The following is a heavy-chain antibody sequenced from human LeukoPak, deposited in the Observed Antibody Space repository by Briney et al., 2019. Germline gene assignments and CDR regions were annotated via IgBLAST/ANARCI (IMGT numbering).Heavy chain of an antibody. CDR1: GFTFSSYA. CDR3: AKDQHRRSMGSIAAAGS. Sequence: PGGSLRLSCAASGFTFSSYAMHWVRQAPGKGLEWVSAISGSGGSTYYADSVKGRFTISRDNSKNTLYLQMNSLRAEDTAVYYCAKDQHRRSMGSIAAAGSWGQGTLVTVSS. J-gene: IGHJ5*02. CDR2: ISGSGGST. V-gene: IGHV3-23*01. D-gene: IGHD6-13*01.